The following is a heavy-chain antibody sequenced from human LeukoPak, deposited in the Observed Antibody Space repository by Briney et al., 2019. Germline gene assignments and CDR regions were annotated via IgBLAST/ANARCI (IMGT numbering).Heavy chain of an antibody. Sequence: SETLSLTCTVSGGSINSYYWSWLRQPAGKGLEWIGIIYTTGATNYNPSLKSRVTMSVDTSKNQFSLKVNSVTSADTAVYFCANKSGGGAFEIWDQGTAVVVSS. CDR1: GGSINSYY. CDR3: ANKSGGGAFEI. V-gene: IGHV4-4*07. J-gene: IGHJ3*02. D-gene: IGHD6-25*01. CDR2: IYTTGAT.